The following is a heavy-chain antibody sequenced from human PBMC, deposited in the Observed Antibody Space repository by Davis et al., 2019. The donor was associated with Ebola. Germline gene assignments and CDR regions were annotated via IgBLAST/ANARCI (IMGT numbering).Heavy chain of an antibody. V-gene: IGHV3-20*04. J-gene: IGHJ4*02. CDR3: ARGCSSTSCRVGFDY. CDR1: EFTFSNYG. Sequence: PGGSLRLSCAASEFTFSNYGMHWVRQAPGKGLEWVSGIGWNGGYTGYADSVKGRFTISRDNVKNSLYLQMNSLRAEDTALYYCARGCSSTSCRVGFDYWGQGTLVTVSS. D-gene: IGHD2-2*01. CDR2: IGWNGGYT.